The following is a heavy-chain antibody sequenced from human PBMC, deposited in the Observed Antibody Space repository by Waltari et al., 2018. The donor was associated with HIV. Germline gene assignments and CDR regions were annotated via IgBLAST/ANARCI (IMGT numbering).Heavy chain of an antibody. V-gene: IGHV1-18*01. J-gene: IGHJ4*02. Sequence: QIRLVQSGGGGKKPGASVKVSCKASGYTFTSYGISWVRQAPGQGLEWMGWISGYNGDTNYAQKLQGRVTMTTDTSTRTAYLELRSLRPDDTALYFCARDMPAERGYGGYSDYWGQGTLVTVSS. CDR2: ISGYNGDT. D-gene: IGHD5-12*01. CDR3: ARDMPAERGYGGYSDY. CDR1: GYTFTSYG.